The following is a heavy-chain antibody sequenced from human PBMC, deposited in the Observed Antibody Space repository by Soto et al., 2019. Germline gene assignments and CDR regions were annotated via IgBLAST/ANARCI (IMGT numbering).Heavy chain of an antibody. D-gene: IGHD2-8*02. J-gene: IGHJ4*02. V-gene: IGHV4-4*07. CDR1: GASTTGTSY. Sequence: KTSETLSLTCTVSGASTTGTSYWSWIRQPAGKGLEWIGRFSLSGTTNYNPSLRSRVTMSADVSKNQFSLRLTSVTAADTALYYCARGMTPPGAPAWYYFDSWGQGTLVTVSS. CDR2: FSLSGTT. CDR3: ARGMTPPGAPAWYYFDS.